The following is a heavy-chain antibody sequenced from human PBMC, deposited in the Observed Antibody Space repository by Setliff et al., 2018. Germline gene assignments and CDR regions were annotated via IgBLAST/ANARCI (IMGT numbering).Heavy chain of an antibody. V-gene: IGHV4-61*02. Sequence: SETLSLTCTVSGGSISSGSYYWSWIRQPAGKGLEWIGRIYTSGSTNYNPSLKSQVTISVGTSKNQFSLKLSSVTAADTAVYYCARVDDGGYPDFYYYYGMDVWGQGTTVTVSS. CDR1: GGSISSGSYY. CDR2: IYTSGST. D-gene: IGHD5-18*01. J-gene: IGHJ6*02. CDR3: ARVDDGGYPDFYYYYGMDV.